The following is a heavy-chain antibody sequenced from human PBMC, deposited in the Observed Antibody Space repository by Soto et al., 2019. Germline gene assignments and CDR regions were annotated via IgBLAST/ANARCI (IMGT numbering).Heavy chain of an antibody. CDR1: GYAFTTYG. CDR3: ARGRYGDY. D-gene: IGHD1-1*01. J-gene: IGHJ4*02. Sequence: QVHLVQSGAEVKKPGASVKVSCQVSGYAFTTYGITWVRQAPGQGLEWMGWISAHNGNTNYAQKLQGRVTVTRDTSTSTAYMEPRSLRYDDTAVYYCARGRYGDYWGQGALVTVSS. V-gene: IGHV1-18*01. CDR2: ISAHNGNT.